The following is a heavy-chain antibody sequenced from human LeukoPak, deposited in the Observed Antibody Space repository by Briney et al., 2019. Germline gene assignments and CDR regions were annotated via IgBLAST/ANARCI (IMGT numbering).Heavy chain of an antibody. CDR1: GGSISSGDYY. CDR3: AREESGAFDI. CDR2: IYYSGST. Sequence: PSETLSLTCTVSGGSISSGDYYWSWIRQPPGKGLEWIGYIYYSGSTYYNPSLKSRVTISVDTSKNQFSLRLSSVTAADTAVYHCAREESGAFDIWGQGTMVTVSS. V-gene: IGHV4-30-4*01. J-gene: IGHJ3*02. D-gene: IGHD1-26*01.